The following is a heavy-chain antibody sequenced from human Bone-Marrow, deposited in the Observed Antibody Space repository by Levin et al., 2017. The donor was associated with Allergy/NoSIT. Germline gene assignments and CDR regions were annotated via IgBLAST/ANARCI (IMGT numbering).Heavy chain of an antibody. J-gene: IGHJ4*02. CDR2: ISTQSNYI. CDR3: ALNPGGTVAGQL. D-gene: IGHD6-19*01. Sequence: KSGESLKISCAASGFTFTNYAMNWVRQAPGKGLEWVSSISTQSNYIYYADSVEGRFTISRDNARNSLYLQMNSLRVEDTAVYYCALNPGGTVAGQLWGRGTLVTVSS. V-gene: IGHV3-21*01. CDR1: GFTFTNYA.